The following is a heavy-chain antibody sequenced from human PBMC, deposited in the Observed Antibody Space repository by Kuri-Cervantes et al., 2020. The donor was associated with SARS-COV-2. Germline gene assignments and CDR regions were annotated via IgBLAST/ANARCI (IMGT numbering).Heavy chain of an antibody. J-gene: IGHJ4*02. D-gene: IGHD5-18*01. CDR2: VYNSGST. V-gene: IGHV4-59*11. CDR3: ARDYSNYFDY. CDR1: GGSISTHY. Sequence: ESLKISCTVSGGSISTHYWHWIRQPPGKGLEWIGCVYNSGSTNYNPSLKGRVTISVDTSKNQISLKMSSVTAADTAVYFCARDYSNYFDYWGQGTLVTVSS.